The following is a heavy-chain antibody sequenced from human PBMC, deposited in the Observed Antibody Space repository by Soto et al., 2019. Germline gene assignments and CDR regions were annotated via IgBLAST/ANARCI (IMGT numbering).Heavy chain of an antibody. CDR2: MNPNSGNK. J-gene: IGHJ4*02. Sequence: QVQLAQSGAEVKKPGASVKVSCKASGYTFTSYDINWMRQTTGQGLEWMGCMNPNSGNKGYAQKFQGRVPMIRSTTISTSYMELSSLSSEDTAVYYWARCGYYYESSAYYRPFAYWGQGTLVTVAS. CDR1: GYTFTSYD. D-gene: IGHD3-22*01. V-gene: IGHV1-8*01. CDR3: ARCGYYYESSAYYRPFAY.